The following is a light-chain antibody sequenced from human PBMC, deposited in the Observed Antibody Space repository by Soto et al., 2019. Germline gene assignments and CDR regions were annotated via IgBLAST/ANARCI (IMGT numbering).Light chain of an antibody. Sequence: EVVMRQSPATLSVSPGEDATLSCRASQGIGDTLAWYQHKPGQTPRLLIYDASTRATGVPTRFSGSRSGAEFTLTINSLQSEDFAVYYCQPYNNWPLTLGGGTKVDIK. CDR2: DAS. CDR3: QPYNNWPLT. J-gene: IGKJ4*01. CDR1: QGIGDT. V-gene: IGKV3-15*01.